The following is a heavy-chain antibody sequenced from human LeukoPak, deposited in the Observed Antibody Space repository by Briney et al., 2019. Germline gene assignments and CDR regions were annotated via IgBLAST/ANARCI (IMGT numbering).Heavy chain of an antibody. V-gene: IGHV1-18*01. Sequence: ASVKVSRKASGYTFTSYGISWVRQAPGQGLEWMGWISAYNGNTNYAQKLQGRVTMTTDTSTGTAFMELRSLRSDDTAVYYCARDLPRIAVAGTTFSDYWGQGTLVTVSS. CDR2: ISAYNGNT. CDR1: GYTFTSYG. D-gene: IGHD6-19*01. CDR3: ARDLPRIAVAGTTFSDY. J-gene: IGHJ4*02.